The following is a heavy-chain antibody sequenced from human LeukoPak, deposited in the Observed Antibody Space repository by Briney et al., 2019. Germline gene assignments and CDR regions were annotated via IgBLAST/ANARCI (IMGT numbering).Heavy chain of an antibody. CDR3: ARVEMDSAAAGTGLY. V-gene: IGHV4-31*03. D-gene: IGHD6-13*01. CDR2: IHYSGST. Sequence: MTSETLSLTCTVSGDSISSSGDYWSWIRQQPGKGLDWIGYIHYSGSTYYNPSLKSRVTISVDTSKNQFSLSLSSVTAADTAAYYCARVEMDSAAAGTGLYWGQGTLVTVSS. J-gene: IGHJ4*02. CDR1: GDSISSSGDY.